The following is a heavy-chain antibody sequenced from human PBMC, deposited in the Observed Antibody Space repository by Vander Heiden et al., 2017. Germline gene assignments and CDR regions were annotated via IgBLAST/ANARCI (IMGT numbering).Heavy chain of an antibody. Sequence: QVQLQASGPGLVKPSETLSLTCTVSGGSIIYYSWIWIRQSPGKGLEWIGYINHMGTTESNPALKSRVTISVDTPKNQFSLKLSSVTVADTAVYYCTRDRRDGYNYVEYWGQGTLVTVSS. CDR1: GGSIIYYS. CDR2: INHMGTT. D-gene: IGHD5-12*01. CDR3: TRDRRDGYNYVEY. V-gene: IGHV4-59*01. J-gene: IGHJ4*02.